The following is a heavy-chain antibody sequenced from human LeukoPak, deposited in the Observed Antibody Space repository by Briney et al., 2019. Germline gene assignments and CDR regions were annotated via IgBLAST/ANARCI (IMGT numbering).Heavy chain of an antibody. CDR2: IYYSGGT. D-gene: IGHD4-17*01. J-gene: IGHJ6*03. CDR1: GGSISSYY. V-gene: IGHV4-59*01. Sequence: SETLSLTCTVSGGSISSYYWSWIRQPPGKGLEWIGYIYYSGGTNYNPSLKSRVTISVDTSKNQFSLKLSSVTAADTAVYYCARVDYGDYYMDVWGKGTTVTVSS. CDR3: ARVDYGDYYMDV.